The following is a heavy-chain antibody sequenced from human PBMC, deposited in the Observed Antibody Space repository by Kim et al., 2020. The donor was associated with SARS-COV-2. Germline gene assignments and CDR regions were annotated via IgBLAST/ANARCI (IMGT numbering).Heavy chain of an antibody. D-gene: IGHD6-13*01. V-gene: IGHV3-48*03. CDR3: ARDPYSSSYNYYGMDV. J-gene: IGHJ6*02. Sequence: GGSLRLSCAASGFTFSSYEMNWVRQDQGKGMEWVSYIRSSGSTIYYADSVKGRFTISRDNAKNSLYLQMNSLRAEDTAVYYCARDPYSSSYNYYGMDVWGQGTTVTVSS. CDR2: IRSSGSTI. CDR1: GFTFSSYE.